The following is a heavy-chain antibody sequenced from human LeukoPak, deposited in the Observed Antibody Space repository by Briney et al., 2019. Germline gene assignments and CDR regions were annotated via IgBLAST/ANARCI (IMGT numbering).Heavy chain of an antibody. J-gene: IGHJ6*02. CDR2: IYYSGST. Sequence: SETLSLTCTVSGGSVSSGSYYWSWIRQPPGKGLEWIGYIYYSGSTNYNPSLKSRVTISVDTSKNQFSLKLSSVTAADTAVYYCARGLMLYYYYGMDVWGQGTTVTVSS. V-gene: IGHV4-61*01. CDR3: ARGLMLYYYYGMDV. CDR1: GGSVSSGSYY. D-gene: IGHD2-8*01.